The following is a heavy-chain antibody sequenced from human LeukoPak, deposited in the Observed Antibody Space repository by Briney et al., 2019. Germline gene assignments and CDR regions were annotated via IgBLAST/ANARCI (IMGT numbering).Heavy chain of an antibody. Sequence: SVKVSCKTSGYTFTGQYIHWVRQAPGQGLEWLGWINPDIGVTNYAQKFLGRVTMTRDTSISTAYMELSWLRSDDTAIYYCARGALVTLLYYFDYWGHGTLVTVSS. CDR3: ARGALVTLLYYFDY. CDR1: GYTFTGQY. V-gene: IGHV1-2*02. CDR2: INPDIGVT. J-gene: IGHJ4*01. D-gene: IGHD4-11*01.